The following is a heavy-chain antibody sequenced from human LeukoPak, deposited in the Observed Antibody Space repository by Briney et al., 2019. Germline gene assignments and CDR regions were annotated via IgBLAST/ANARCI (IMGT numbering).Heavy chain of an antibody. Sequence: PSETLSLTCAVYGGSFSGYYWSWIRQPPGKGLEWIWEINHSGSTNYNPSLKSRVTISVDTSKNQFSLKLSSVTAADTAVYYCAREPDTSGGVIDYWGQGTLVTVSS. D-gene: IGHD3-16*01. CDR2: INHSGST. CDR1: GGSFSGYY. J-gene: IGHJ4*02. V-gene: IGHV4-34*01. CDR3: AREPDTSGGVIDY.